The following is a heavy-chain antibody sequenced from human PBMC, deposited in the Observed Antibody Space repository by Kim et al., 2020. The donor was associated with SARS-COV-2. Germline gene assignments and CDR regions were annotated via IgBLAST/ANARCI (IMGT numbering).Heavy chain of an antibody. D-gene: IGHD6-19*01. CDR3: AGGAGWLIDF. CDR1: GFTYSKYW. J-gene: IGHJ2*01. CDR2: IEQDGSEE. V-gene: IGHV3-7*01. Sequence: GGSLRLSCAASGFTYSKYWMNWVRQAPGKGLEWVANIEQDGSEENYVDSVEGRFTISRDNAKNSVFLQMNSLRVEDTAVYYCAGGAGWLIDFWGRGTLVTGSS.